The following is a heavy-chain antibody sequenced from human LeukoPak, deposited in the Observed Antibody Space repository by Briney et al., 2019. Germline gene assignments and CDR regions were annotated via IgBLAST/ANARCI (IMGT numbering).Heavy chain of an antibody. D-gene: IGHD6-19*01. CDR3: ARRRIAVAGTIDY. CDR2: ISAYSGNT. V-gene: IGHV1-18*01. CDR1: NYTFTNYP. J-gene: IGHJ4*02. Sequence: ASVTVSCKASNYTFTNYPISWVRQAPGQGLEWMGWISAYSGNTNYAQKVQGRVTMTTDTSTSTAYMELRSLRSDDTAVYYCARRRIAVAGTIDYWGQGTLVTVSS.